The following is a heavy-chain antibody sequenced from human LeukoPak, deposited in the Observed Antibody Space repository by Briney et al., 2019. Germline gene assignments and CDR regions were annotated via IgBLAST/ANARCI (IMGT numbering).Heavy chain of an antibody. D-gene: IGHD4-4*01. Sequence: GGSLRLSCAASGFTFSTYSMSWVRQAPGKGLEWVSGLEWVSTIGSSGSPYYADSVKGRFTISRDNAKNSLYLQMNSLRAEDTAVYYCAREEGNQPGFDYWGQGTLVTVSS. CDR3: AREEGNQPGFDY. J-gene: IGHJ4*02. CDR1: GFTFSTYS. CDR2: TIGSSGSP. V-gene: IGHV3-21*01.